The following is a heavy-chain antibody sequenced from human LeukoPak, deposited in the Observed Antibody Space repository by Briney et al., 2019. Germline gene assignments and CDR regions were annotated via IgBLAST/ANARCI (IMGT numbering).Heavy chain of an antibody. V-gene: IGHV3-74*01. CDR2: INSDGSST. D-gene: IGHD6-13*01. CDR1: GFTFSNYW. CDR3: ARDKFGAAGNLFDY. J-gene: IGHJ4*02. Sequence: GGSLRLSCVASGFTFSNYWMHWVRQAPGKGLVWVSYINSDGSSTSYADSVKGRFTISRDDAKNTLYLQMNSLRAEDTAVYYCARDKFGAAGNLFDYWGQGTLVTVSS.